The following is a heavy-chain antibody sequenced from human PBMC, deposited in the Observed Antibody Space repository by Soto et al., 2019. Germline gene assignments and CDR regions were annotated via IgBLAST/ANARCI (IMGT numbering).Heavy chain of an antibody. J-gene: IGHJ4*02. D-gene: IGHD3-10*02. Sequence: GGSMILSCAGSESSFRRYSLSWVSKTQGKGLERVSGISGVGRNTHYAESVKGRFTISRDNSENTVFLQMHSLRVEDTAVYYCVKDGRGVFGHVFNGFFFFDSWVQGTLVPVS. CDR2: ISGVGRNT. CDR3: VKDGRGVFGHVFNGFFFFDS. V-gene: IGHV3-23*01. CDR1: ESSFRRYS.